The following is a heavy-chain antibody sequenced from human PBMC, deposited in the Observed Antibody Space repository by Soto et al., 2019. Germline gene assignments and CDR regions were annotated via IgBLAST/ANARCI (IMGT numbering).Heavy chain of an antibody. V-gene: IGHV3-33*01. CDR3: ARENTSSYTTGY. J-gene: IGHJ4*02. Sequence: GGSLRLSCAASGFPFSSHGMHWVRQTPGKGLESVAVIWFDGSNKHYADSVKGRFTISRDNSKNTLYLQMNSLRAEDTAVYYCARENTSSYTTGYWGQGTLVTVSS. D-gene: IGHD6-6*01. CDR1: GFPFSSHG. CDR2: IWFDGSNK.